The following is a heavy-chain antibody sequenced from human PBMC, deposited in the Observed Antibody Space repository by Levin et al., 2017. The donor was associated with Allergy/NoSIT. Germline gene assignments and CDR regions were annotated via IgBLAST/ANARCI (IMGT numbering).Heavy chain of an antibody. D-gene: IGHD3-10*01. CDR1: GFTFSSYA. Sequence: GGSLRLSCSASGFTFSSYATHWVRQAPGKGLKSVSAISTNGGSTYYADSVKGRFTISRDNSKNTLYLQMSSLRAEDTAVYYCVSEWYYGSGSLDYWGQGTLVTVSS. J-gene: IGHJ4*02. V-gene: IGHV3-64D*06. CDR3: VSEWYYGSGSLDY. CDR2: ISTNGGST.